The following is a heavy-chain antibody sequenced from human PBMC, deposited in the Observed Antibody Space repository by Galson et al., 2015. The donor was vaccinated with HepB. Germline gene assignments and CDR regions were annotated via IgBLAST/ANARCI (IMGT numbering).Heavy chain of an antibody. V-gene: IGHV1-69*04. Sequence: SVKVSCKASGGTFSSYAISWVRQAPGQGLEWMGRIIPILGIANYAQKFQGRVTITADKSTSTAYMELSSLRSEDTAVYYCARDREEEDCGYLGMDVWGQGTTVTVSS. J-gene: IGHJ6*02. CDR2: IIPILGIA. CDR3: ARDREEEDCGYLGMDV. D-gene: IGHD5-12*01. CDR1: GGTFSSYA.